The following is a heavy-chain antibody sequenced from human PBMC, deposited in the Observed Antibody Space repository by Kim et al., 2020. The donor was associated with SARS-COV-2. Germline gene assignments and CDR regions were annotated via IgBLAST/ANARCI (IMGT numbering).Heavy chain of an antibody. CDR1: GFTFSSYA. D-gene: IGHD6-13*01. CDR2: ISYDGSNK. CDR3: ARDPVRWAAGHRYYFDY. V-gene: IGHV3-30*04. J-gene: IGHJ4*02. Sequence: GGSLRLSCAASGFTFSSYAMHWVRQAPGKGLEWVAVISYDGSNKYYADSVKGRFTISRDNSKNTLYLQMNSLRAEDTAVYYCARDPVRWAAGHRYYFDYWGQGTLVTVSS.